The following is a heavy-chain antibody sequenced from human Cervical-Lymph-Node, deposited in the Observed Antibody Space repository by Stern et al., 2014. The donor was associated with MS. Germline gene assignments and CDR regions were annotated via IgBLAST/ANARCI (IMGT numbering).Heavy chain of an antibody. Sequence: MQLVASGGGVVQPGKSLRLSCVASESDFSNFAMHWLRQAPGKEMEWVAFLSSDGDTKYYRDSVKGRFTISRDNSQSTLFLHMNSLRVEDTAVYYCARVNILTGYYVFDFWGQGALVTVSS. CDR2: LSSDGDTK. CDR1: ESDFSNFA. J-gene: IGHJ4*02. D-gene: IGHD3-9*01. V-gene: IGHV3-30-3*01. CDR3: ARVNILTGYYVFDF.